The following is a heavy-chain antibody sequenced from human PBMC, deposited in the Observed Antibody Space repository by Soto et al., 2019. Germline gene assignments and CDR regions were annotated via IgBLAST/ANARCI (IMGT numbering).Heavy chain of an antibody. D-gene: IGHD2-2*02. Sequence: GASVKVSCKASGYTFTNYGITWVRQAPGQGLEWMGWINNYNGKTGYAQKFQGRVTMTRNTSISTAYMELSSLRSEDTAVYYCASSLVPAAIFWAYDAFDIWGQGTMVTVSS. J-gene: IGHJ3*02. CDR1: GYTFTNYG. V-gene: IGHV1-8*02. CDR2: INNYNGKT. CDR3: ASSLVPAAIFWAYDAFDI.